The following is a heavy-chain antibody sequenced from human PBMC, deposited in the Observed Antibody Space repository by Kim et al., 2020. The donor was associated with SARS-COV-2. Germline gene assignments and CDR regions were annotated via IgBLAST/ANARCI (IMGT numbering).Heavy chain of an antibody. V-gene: IGHV3-74*01. D-gene: IGHD3-22*01. Sequence: RFTISRDNAKNTLYLQMNSLRAEDTAVYYCARATTTYYYDSSGYFNWFDPWGQGTLVTVSS. J-gene: IGHJ5*02. CDR3: ARATTTYYYDSSGYFNWFDP.